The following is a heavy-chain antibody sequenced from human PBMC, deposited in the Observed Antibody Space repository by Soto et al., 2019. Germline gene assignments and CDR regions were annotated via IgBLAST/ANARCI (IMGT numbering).Heavy chain of an antibody. CDR1: GGSISRYY. D-gene: IGHD2-15*01. V-gene: IGHV4-59*01. CDR2: IYYSGST. Sequence: QVQLQESGPGLVKPSETLSLTCTVSGGSISRYYWSWIRQPPGKALEWIGYIYYSGSTNYNPSLKRRVTISVDTSTNQSSLKLSSVTAADTAVYYCARAWGRVLDYWGQGTLVTVSS. J-gene: IGHJ4*02. CDR3: ARAWGRVLDY.